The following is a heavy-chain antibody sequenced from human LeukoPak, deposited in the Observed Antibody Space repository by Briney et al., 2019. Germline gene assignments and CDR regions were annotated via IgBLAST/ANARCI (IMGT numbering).Heavy chain of an antibody. J-gene: IGHJ6*03. V-gene: IGHV1-18*01. CDR1: GYTFTTYR. CDR2: INTYNGNT. CDR3: ARGSSSWYDYYYYYYMDV. D-gene: IGHD6-13*01. Sequence: ASVTVSCKASGYTFTTYRINWLRPAPGHGREWMGWINTYNGNTNSTQKLQGRVTMTTDTSTSTAYMELRSLRTEDTAVYYCARGSSSWYDYYYYYYMDVWGKGTTVTISS.